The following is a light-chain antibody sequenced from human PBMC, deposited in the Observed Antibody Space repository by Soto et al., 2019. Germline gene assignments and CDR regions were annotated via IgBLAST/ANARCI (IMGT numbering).Light chain of an antibody. V-gene: IGKV1-17*01. CDR3: LRYNSDPPA. CDR1: QGIRND. Sequence: DIQLTQSPSSLSASVGDRVTITCRASQGIRNDLGRYQQKPGEAPKRLIYAASSLQSGVPSRFSVSGYGTELTLTISSRQPEDFVTYYCLRYNSDPPAFGQGTKVEVK. CDR2: AAS. J-gene: IGKJ1*01.